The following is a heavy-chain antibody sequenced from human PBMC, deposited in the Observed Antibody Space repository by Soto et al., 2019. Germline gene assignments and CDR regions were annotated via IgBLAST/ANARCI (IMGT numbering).Heavy chain of an antibody. CDR2: IKNKADGGTT. D-gene: IGHD1-26*01. Sequence: VHLVESGGGLVKPGGSLRLSCATSGFPFNNAWLSWVRQAPGKGLEWVGRIKNKADGGTTDYAEAMKGRFTISRDDSKNTLDLQMDSLKTEDTAVYYCTTTGYSGTDLWGQGTLVTVSS. V-gene: IGHV3-15*01. CDR3: TTTGYSGTDL. J-gene: IGHJ4*02. CDR1: GFPFNNAW.